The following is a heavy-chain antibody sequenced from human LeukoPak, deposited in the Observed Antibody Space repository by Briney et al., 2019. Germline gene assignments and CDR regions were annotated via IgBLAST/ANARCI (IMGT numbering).Heavy chain of an antibody. CDR3: ARDSDCSSTSCPINWFDP. D-gene: IGHD2-2*01. Sequence: SVKVSCKASGGTFSSYAISWVRQAPGQGLEWMGRIIPIFGTANYAQKFQGRVTITTDESTSTAYMELSSLRSEVTAVYYCARDSDCSSTSCPINWFDPWGQGTLVTVSS. CDR1: GGTFSSYA. CDR2: IIPIFGTA. J-gene: IGHJ5*02. V-gene: IGHV1-69*05.